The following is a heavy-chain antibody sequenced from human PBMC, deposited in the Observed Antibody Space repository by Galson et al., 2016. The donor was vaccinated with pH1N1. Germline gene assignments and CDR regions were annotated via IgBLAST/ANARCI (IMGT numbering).Heavy chain of an antibody. V-gene: IGHV3-7*05. Sequence: SLRLSCAASGFSFSTYWMTWVRQAPGKGLEWVANIKHDGSEKYFVDSVKGRFTISRDNANNSVSLQMNSLRAEDTAVYYCARDLGSNGYLKYWGQGALVIVSS. J-gene: IGHJ4*02. CDR3: ARDLGSNGYLKY. D-gene: IGHD3-22*01. CDR1: GFSFSTYW. CDR2: IKHDGSEK.